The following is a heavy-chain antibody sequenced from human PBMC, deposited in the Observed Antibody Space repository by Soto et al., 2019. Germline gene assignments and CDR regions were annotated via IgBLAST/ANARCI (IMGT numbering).Heavy chain of an antibody. CDR3: ATEPLRSYFPPH. CDR1: GYTFSDYY. V-gene: IGHV1-2*02. J-gene: IGHJ4*02. D-gene: IGHD1-26*01. Sequence: GASVKVSCKASGYTFSDYYLHWVRQAPGQGLEWMGWISPNSGATEYAPKFQGRVTMTTDTSISTAFLKLASLRPDDTAIYYCATEPLRSYFPPHWGQGTLVTVSS. CDR2: ISPNSGAT.